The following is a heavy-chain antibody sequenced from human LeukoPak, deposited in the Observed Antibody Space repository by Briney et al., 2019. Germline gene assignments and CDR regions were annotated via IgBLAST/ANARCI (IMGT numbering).Heavy chain of an antibody. J-gene: IGHJ4*02. V-gene: IGHV3-7*01. Sequence: GGSLRLSCAASGFTFSTYWMTWVRQAPGKGLEWVANIKEDGSERHYVDSVKGRFTISRDNAKNSVYLQMNSLRAEDTAVYYCARDRWESWIWGQGSLVTVSS. D-gene: IGHD1-26*01. CDR1: GFTFSTYW. CDR3: ARDRWESWI. CDR2: IKEDGSER.